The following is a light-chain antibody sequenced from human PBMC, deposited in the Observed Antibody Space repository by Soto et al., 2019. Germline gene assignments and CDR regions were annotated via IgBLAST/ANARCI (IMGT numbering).Light chain of an antibody. Sequence: DIQMTQSPSTLSASVGDRVTITCRASQSISSYLAWYQQKPGKAPKLLIYGASSLESGVPSRFSGTASGTEFTLTISSLQPDDFGTYYCQQYNRYSSFGQGTKVDIK. CDR2: GAS. CDR3: QQYNRYSS. CDR1: QSISSY. J-gene: IGKJ1*01. V-gene: IGKV1-5*01.